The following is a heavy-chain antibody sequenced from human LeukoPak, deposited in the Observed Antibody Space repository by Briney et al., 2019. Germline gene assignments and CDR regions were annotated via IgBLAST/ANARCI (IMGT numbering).Heavy chain of an antibody. Sequence: PSQTLSLTCTVSGGSISSYYWSWIRQPPGKGLEWIGYIYYSGSTNYNPSLKSRVTISVDTSKNQFSLKLSSVTAADTAVYYCARVVSSNWYGMDVWGQGTTVTVSS. D-gene: IGHD6-13*01. CDR2: IYYSGST. CDR1: GGSISSYY. V-gene: IGHV4-59*01. J-gene: IGHJ6*02. CDR3: ARVVSSNWYGMDV.